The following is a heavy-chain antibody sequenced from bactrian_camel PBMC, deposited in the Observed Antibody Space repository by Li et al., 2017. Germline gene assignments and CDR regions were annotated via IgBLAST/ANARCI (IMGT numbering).Heavy chain of an antibody. V-gene: IGHV3S1*01. Sequence: HVQLVESGGGSVNAGGSLRLSCAASGYTDSTNCMGWFRQVPGMEREGVAAIYTGDGKTWYADSVKGRFTISQDTAKNTLYLQMNSLKPDESAMYYCAADSRPWICALVASLKEEPYNYWGQGTQVTVS. J-gene: IGHJ4*01. CDR3: AADSRPWICALVASLKEEPYNY. CDR1: GYTDSTNC. CDR2: IYTGDGKT. D-gene: IGHD6*01.